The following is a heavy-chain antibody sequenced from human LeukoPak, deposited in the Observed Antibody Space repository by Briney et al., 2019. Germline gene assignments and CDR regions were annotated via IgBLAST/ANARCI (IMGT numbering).Heavy chain of an antibody. J-gene: IGHJ4*02. D-gene: IGHD2-21*02. CDR2: INLNSGGT. Sequence: ASVKVSCKASGYTFTAYYMHWVRQAPGQGLEWMGGINLNSGGTNYAQKFQGRVTMTRDTSISAAYMELSRLGSDDTAVYYCARVAGGDWYYFDFWGQGTLVTVSS. CDR3: ARVAGGDWYYFDF. V-gene: IGHV1-2*02. CDR1: GYTFTAYY.